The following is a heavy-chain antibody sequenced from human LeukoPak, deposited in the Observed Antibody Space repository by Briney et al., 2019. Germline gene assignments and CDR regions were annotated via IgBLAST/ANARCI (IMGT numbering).Heavy chain of an antibody. V-gene: IGHV4-34*01. D-gene: IGHD2-2*01. CDR3: TRNVVVPAAIRGAYFDY. J-gene: IGHJ4*02. CDR1: GGSFSGYY. CDR2: INHSGST. Sequence: PSETLSLTCAVYGGSFSGYYWSWIRQPPGKGLEWIGEINHSGSTNYNPSLKSRVTISVDTSKNQFSLKLSSVTAADTAVYYCTRNVVVPAAIRGAYFDYWGQGTLVTVSS.